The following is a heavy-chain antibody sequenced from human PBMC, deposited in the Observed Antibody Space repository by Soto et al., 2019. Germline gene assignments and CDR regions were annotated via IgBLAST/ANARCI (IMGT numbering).Heavy chain of an antibody. J-gene: IGHJ5*02. V-gene: IGHV4-39*01. CDR2: IFYLGSS. Sequence: ETLSLTCTVSGDSIISSDFYWGWVRQPPGKGLEWIGSIFYLGSSYYNPSLKSRVAMSVDTSKNQFSLRLRSVTAADTALYFCARHSLALRKNNWFDPWGQGISVTAPQ. D-gene: IGHD3-3*02. CDR3: ARHSLALRKNNWFDP. CDR1: GDSIISSDFY.